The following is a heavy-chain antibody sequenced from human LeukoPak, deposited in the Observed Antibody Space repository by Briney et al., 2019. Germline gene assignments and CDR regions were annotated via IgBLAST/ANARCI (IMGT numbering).Heavy chain of an antibody. Sequence: PGGSLRLSCAASGLTFSSYAMSWVRQAPGKGLEWVSAISGSSGHTYYADSVKGRFTISRDNSKNTLYLQMNSLRAEDTAVYYCARRGWNYPEKSFDCWGQGTLVTVSS. D-gene: IGHD1-7*01. CDR1: GLTFSSYA. CDR3: ARRGWNYPEKSFDC. CDR2: ISGSSGHT. V-gene: IGHV3-23*01. J-gene: IGHJ4*02.